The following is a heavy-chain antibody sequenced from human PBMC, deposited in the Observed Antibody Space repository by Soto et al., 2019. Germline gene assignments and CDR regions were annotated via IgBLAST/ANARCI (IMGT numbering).Heavy chain of an antibody. CDR2: INHSGST. CDR3: ASRLLWFGERSIWFDP. CDR1: GGSFSGYY. V-gene: IGHV4-34*01. J-gene: IGHJ5*02. D-gene: IGHD3-10*01. Sequence: XXTLSLTCAVYGGSFSGYYWRWIRQPPGKGLEWIGEINHSGSTNYNPSLKSRVTISVDTSKNQFSLKLSSVTAADTAVYYCASRLLWFGERSIWFDPWGQGTLVTVSS.